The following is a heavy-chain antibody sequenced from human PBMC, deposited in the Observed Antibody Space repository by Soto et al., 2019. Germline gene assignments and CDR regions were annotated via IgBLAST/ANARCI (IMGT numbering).Heavy chain of an antibody. V-gene: IGHV4-59*11. CDR2: VYYTGST. Sequence: PSETLSITCTVSGDSISGHYWTWIRQSPGKGLEWLGHVYYTGSTSYNPSLRSRLSISLDTSKNHFSLRLRSATAADTAVYFCARDRKGATTDYFYAMDVWGQGTTVTVSS. J-gene: IGHJ6*02. CDR1: GDSISGHY. D-gene: IGHD1-26*01. CDR3: ARDRKGATTDYFYAMDV.